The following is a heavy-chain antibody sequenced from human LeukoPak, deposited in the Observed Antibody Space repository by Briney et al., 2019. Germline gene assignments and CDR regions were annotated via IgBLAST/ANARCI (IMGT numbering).Heavy chain of an antibody. CDR1: GGSISSSNYY. CDR3: AREKRGSCIDY. V-gene: IGHV4-39*02. CDR2: VYYSGST. J-gene: IGHJ4*02. Sequence: SETLSLTCSVSGGSISSSNYYWNWIRQPPGKGLEWIGSVYYSGSTYYNPSLKSRVTISVDTSKNQFSLKLSSVTAADTAVYYCAREKRGSCIDYWGQGTLVTVSS. D-gene: IGHD1-26*01.